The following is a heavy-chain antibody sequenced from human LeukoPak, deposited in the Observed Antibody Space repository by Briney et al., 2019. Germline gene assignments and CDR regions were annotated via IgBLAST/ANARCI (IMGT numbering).Heavy chain of an antibody. Sequence: GGSLRLSCAASRFTFSGYWMNWVRQAPGKGLVWVSDVNGDGSTINYEDSVRSRFTSSRDNAKNPLYLKMSRLSGDATGVYCVARANRLMLRGVITYFDSWGEGTRVTVSS. J-gene: IGHJ4*02. CDR1: RFTFSGYW. CDR2: VNGDGSTI. D-gene: IGHD3-10*01. CDR3: ARANRLMLRGVITYFDS. V-gene: IGHV3-74*01.